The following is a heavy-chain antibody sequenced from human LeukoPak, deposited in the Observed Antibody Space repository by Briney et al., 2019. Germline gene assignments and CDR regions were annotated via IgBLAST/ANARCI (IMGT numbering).Heavy chain of an antibody. V-gene: IGHV3-23*01. CDR1: GFTFSSYA. Sequence: PGASLRLSCAASGFTFSSYAMSWVRQAPGKGLEWVSAISGSGGSTYYADSVKGRFTISRDNSKNTLYLQMNSLGAEDTAVYYCAKDLDYDFWSGYPRYYGMDVWGQGTTVTVSS. D-gene: IGHD3-3*01. CDR3: AKDLDYDFWSGYPRYYGMDV. J-gene: IGHJ6*02. CDR2: ISGSGGST.